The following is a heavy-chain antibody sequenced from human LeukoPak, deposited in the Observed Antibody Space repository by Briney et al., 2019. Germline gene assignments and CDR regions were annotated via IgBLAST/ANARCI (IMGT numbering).Heavy chain of an antibody. CDR1: GGSFSGYY. CDR2: INHSGST. J-gene: IGHJ4*02. D-gene: IGHD6-13*01. Sequence: SETLSLTCAVYGGSFSGYYWGWIRQPPGKGLEWIGEINHSGSTNYNPSIKSRVTISVDTSKNQFSLNLTSVTAADTAVYYCARETYSSSWPLIDYWGQGTLVTVSS. V-gene: IGHV4-34*01. CDR3: ARETYSSSWPLIDY.